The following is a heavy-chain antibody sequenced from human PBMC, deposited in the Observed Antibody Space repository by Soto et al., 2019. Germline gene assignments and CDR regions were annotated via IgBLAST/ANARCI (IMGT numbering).Heavy chain of an antibody. CDR1: VFTFSSYA. D-gene: IGHD3-22*01. CDR2: ISGSGGST. CDR3: AKDYYDSSGYFIFDY. Sequence: RWSLRLSCAASVFTFSSYAMSWFRQAPGKGLEWVSAISGSGGSTYYADSVKGRFTISRDNSKNTLYLQMNSLRAEDTAVYYCAKDYYDSSGYFIFDYWGQGALVTVSS. V-gene: IGHV3-23*01. J-gene: IGHJ4*02.